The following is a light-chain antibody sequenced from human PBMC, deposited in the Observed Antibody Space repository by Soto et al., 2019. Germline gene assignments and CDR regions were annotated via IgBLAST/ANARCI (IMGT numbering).Light chain of an antibody. CDR3: QQYNGT. V-gene: IGKV1-5*03. Sequence: DIQMTQSPSTLSASVGDRVTITCRASQTISSWLAWYQQKLGKAPKLLIYKASSLEGGVPSRFSGSGSGTEFTLTISSLQPDDSATYYCQQYNGTFGQGTKVGVK. CDR2: KAS. J-gene: IGKJ1*01. CDR1: QTISSW.